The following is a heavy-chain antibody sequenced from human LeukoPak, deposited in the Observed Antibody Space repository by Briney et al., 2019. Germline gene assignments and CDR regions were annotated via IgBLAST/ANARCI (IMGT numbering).Heavy chain of an antibody. V-gene: IGHV1-2*02. D-gene: IGHD5-12*01. J-gene: IGHJ4*02. Sequence: ASVKVSCKASGYTFTGYYMHWVRQAPGQGLEWMGWINFDSGDTNSAQKFQGRVTLTRDTSVSTGYMELRRLTSDDTAVYYCARGLINGHDFDYWGQGTLVTVSS. CDR1: GYTFTGYY. CDR2: INFDSGDT. CDR3: ARGLINGHDFDY.